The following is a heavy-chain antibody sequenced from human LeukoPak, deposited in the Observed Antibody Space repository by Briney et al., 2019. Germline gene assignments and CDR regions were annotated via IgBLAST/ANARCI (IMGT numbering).Heavy chain of an antibody. CDR1: GFTVTSNH. J-gene: IGHJ4*02. CDR2: IYTGGTT. D-gene: IGHD6-6*01. Sequence: PGGSLRLSCAASGFTVTSNHMNWVRQAPGKGLEWVSIIYTGGTTHYADSLKDRLTISRDDSINTLYLQMNSLRAEDTAVYYCARDSSSYYFDYWGQGTLVTVSS. V-gene: IGHV3-66*01. CDR3: ARDSSSYYFDY.